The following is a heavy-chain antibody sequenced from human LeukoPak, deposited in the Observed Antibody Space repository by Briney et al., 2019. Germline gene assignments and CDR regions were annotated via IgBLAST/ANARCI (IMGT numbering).Heavy chain of an antibody. CDR3: AKDLKTGALDY. CDR2: INCGTGNT. D-gene: IGHD3-10*01. V-gene: IGHV3-23*01. CDR1: GATFSSYV. J-gene: IGHJ4*02. Sequence: TGGSLRLSCTASGATFSSYVMSWVRQAPGKGLHWLAAINCGTGNTYYPGSVQDRFTISRDNSHNTLYLQLNSLRAEDTAVYYCAKDLKTGALDYWGQGTLVTVSS.